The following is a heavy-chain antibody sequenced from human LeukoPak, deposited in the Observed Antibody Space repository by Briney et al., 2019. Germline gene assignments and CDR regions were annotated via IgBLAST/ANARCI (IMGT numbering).Heavy chain of an antibody. CDR3: ARDKSGNSGWYSYFDY. V-gene: IGHV1-46*01. CDR1: GYTFSSYY. D-gene: IGHD6-19*01. CDR2: INPSGGST. J-gene: IGHJ4*02. Sequence: ASVKVSCKASGYTFSSYYMHWVRQAPGQGLEWMGIINPSGGSTTYAQKFQGRVTMTRAMSTSTVYMELSRLRSDDTAVYYCARDKSGNSGWYSYFDYWGQGTLVTVSS.